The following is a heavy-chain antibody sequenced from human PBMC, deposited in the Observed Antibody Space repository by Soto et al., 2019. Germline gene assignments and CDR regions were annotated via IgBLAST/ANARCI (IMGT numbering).Heavy chain of an antibody. CDR3: ARGWGSDSTTYYYAY. CDR2: ITPIFGKA. D-gene: IGHD3-22*01. V-gene: IGHV1-69*01. Sequence: QVQLVQSGAEVRRPGSSVRVSCKASGGTFSSSTNSWVRQAPGQGLEWVGGITPIFGKANYAQKFQGRVTITADESTSTAYMELSSLRSEDTALYFCARGWGSDSTTYYYAYWGQGTSVTVSS. J-gene: IGHJ1*01. CDR1: GGTFSSST.